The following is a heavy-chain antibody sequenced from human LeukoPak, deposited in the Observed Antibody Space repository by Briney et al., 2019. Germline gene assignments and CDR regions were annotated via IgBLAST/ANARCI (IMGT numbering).Heavy chain of an antibody. CDR1: GDSINTSRYY. V-gene: IGHV4-39*01. D-gene: IGHD3-16*02. CDR2: MSYSGST. J-gene: IGHJ5*02. CDR3: ARHLSGSFRDP. Sequence: PSETLSPTCTVSGDSINTSRYYCAWVRQPPGKGLEWIGSMSYSGSTYYNTSLKSRVSISIDTSKNLFSLSLSSVTAADTAVYYCARHLSGSFRDPWGQGTLVIVSS.